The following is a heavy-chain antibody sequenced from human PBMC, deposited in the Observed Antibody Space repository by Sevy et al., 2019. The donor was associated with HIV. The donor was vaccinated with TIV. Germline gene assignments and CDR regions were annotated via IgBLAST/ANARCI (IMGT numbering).Heavy chain of an antibody. CDR1: GLTFSNYV. J-gene: IGHJ3*02. D-gene: IGHD6-25*01. V-gene: IGHV3-23*01. CDR3: ARNLGPSGAFDI. CDR2: ISGSSGTT. Sequence: GGSLRLSCAASGLTFSNYVMSWVRQAPGKGLEWLSVISGSSGTTYAAESVKGRFTISRDKSKNTLYLHMSSLGAEDTAVYYCARNLGPSGAFDIWGQGTRVTVSS.